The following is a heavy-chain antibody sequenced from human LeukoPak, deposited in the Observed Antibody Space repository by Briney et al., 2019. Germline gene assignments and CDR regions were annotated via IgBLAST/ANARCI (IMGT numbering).Heavy chain of an antibody. CDR2: ISSSSSTI. Sequence: GGSLRLSCAASGFTFSSYSMNWVRQAPGKGLEWVSYISSSSSTIYYADSVKGRFTISRDNAKNSLYLQMNSLRAEDTAVYYCARRIVVVTAPDAFDIWGQGTMVTVSS. CDR3: ARRIVVVTAPDAFDI. V-gene: IGHV3-48*04. J-gene: IGHJ3*02. D-gene: IGHD2-21*02. CDR1: GFTFSSYS.